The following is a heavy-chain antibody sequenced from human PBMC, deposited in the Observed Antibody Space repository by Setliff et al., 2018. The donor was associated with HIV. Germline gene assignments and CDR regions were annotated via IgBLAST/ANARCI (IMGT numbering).Heavy chain of an antibody. J-gene: IGHJ5*02. CDR2: IYHSGST. D-gene: IGHD3-9*01. Sequence: SETLSLTCAVSGHSISSNYYWGWLRQSPGKGLEWIGSIYHSGSTYYNPSLKSRVTISLDTSKNQFSLKLNSVTAADTAVYYCARDAGVNYDVLTGLTKSRFDPWGQGTLVTVSS. V-gene: IGHV4-38-2*02. CDR3: ARDAGVNYDVLTGLTKSRFDP. CDR1: GHSISSNYY.